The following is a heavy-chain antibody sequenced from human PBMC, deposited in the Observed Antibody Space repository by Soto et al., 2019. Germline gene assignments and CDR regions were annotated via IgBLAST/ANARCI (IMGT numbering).Heavy chain of an antibody. V-gene: IGHV3-13*01. J-gene: IGHJ6*03. Sequence: GGSLRLSCAASGFTFSSYDMHWVRQATGKGLEWVSAIGTAGDTYYPGSVKGRFTISRENAKNSLHLQMNSLRAGDTAVYYCARTFKNGDYVYYKDVWGKGTTVTVSS. CDR1: GFTFSSYD. D-gene: IGHD4-17*01. CDR3: ARTFKNGDYVYYKDV. CDR2: IGTAGDT.